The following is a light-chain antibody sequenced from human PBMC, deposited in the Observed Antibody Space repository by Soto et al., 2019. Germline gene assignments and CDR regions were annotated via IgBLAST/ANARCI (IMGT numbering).Light chain of an antibody. CDR2: VAS. CDR1: QSIGMF. Sequence: DVQMTQSPSSLSASVGDRVTITCRASQSIGMFLNWYQQKLGKAPKLLISVASTLQSEVPSRFSVSGSGTDFTLTISNLQPEDFATYYCQQSYSIPQTFGQGTKVDIK. CDR3: QQSYSIPQT. V-gene: IGKV1-39*01. J-gene: IGKJ1*01.